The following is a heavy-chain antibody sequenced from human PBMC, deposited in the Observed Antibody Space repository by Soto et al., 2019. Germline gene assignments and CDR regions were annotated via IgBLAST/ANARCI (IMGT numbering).Heavy chain of an antibody. CDR3: AREIFCGRDSCYSFTFDI. D-gene: IGHD2-15*01. Sequence: PGGPLRLSCVVSGFTFSNYGMHWVRQAPGKGLEWVADIWYDGSGQRYAGSVQGRFTISRDNSKNTLYLQINSLRVEDTAVYYCAREIFCGRDSCYSFTFDIWGQGTMVTVSS. J-gene: IGHJ3*02. CDR2: IWYDGSGQ. V-gene: IGHV3-33*01. CDR1: GFTFSNYG.